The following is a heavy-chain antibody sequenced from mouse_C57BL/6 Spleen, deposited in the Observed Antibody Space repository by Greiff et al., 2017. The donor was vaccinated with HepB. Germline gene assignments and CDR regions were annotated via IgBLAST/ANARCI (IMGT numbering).Heavy chain of an antibody. CDR2: ISNLAYSI. CDR3: ARLPIYYGNGYFDV. J-gene: IGHJ1*03. D-gene: IGHD2-1*01. V-gene: IGHV5-15*01. CDR1: GFTFSDYG. Sequence: VQLKESGGGLVQPGGSLKLSCAASGFTFSDYGMAWVRQAPRKGHEWVASISNLAYSIYYADNVTGRFTISRENAKNNLYLEMSSLMSEDTAMYYCARLPIYYGNGYFDVWGTGTTVTVSS.